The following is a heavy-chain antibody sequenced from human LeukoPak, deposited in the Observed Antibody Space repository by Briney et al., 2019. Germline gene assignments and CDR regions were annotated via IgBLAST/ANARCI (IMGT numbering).Heavy chain of an antibody. CDR3: AKGGDYVAVGILDY. D-gene: IGHD2-21*02. Sequence: GRSLRLSCAASGFTFDDYAMHWVRQAPGKGLEWVSGISWNSGIIGYADSVKGRFTISRDNAKNSLYLQMNSLRAEDTAVYYCAKGGDYVAVGILDYWGQGTLVTVSS. CDR2: ISWNSGII. V-gene: IGHV3-9*01. CDR1: GFTFDDYA. J-gene: IGHJ4*02.